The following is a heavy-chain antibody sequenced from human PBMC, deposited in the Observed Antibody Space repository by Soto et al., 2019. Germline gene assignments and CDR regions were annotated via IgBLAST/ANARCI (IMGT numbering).Heavy chain of an antibody. CDR1: GFTFSSYG. CDR3: ARDQYYYDSSGPSY. V-gene: IGHV3-33*01. J-gene: IGHJ4*02. Sequence: PGGSLRLSCAASGFTFSSYGMHWVRQAPGKGLEWVAVIWYDGSNKYYADSVKGRFTISRDNSKNTLYPQMNSLRAEDTAVYYCARDQYYYDSSGPSYWGRGTLVTVSS. D-gene: IGHD3-22*01. CDR2: IWYDGSNK.